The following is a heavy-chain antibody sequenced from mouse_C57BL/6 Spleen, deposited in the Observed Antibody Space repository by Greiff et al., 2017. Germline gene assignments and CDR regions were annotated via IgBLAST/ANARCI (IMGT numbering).Heavy chain of an antibody. D-gene: IGHD2-14*01. V-gene: IGHV1-81*01. CDR3: ARLEVFVRDY. Sequence: QVQLKESGAELARPGASVKLSFTSYGISWVKQRTGQGLEWIGEIYPRSGNTYYNEKFKGKATLTADKSSSTAYMELRSLTSEDSAVYFCARLEVFVRDYWGQGTTLTVSS. CDR1: TSYG. J-gene: IGHJ2*01. CDR2: IYPRSGNT.